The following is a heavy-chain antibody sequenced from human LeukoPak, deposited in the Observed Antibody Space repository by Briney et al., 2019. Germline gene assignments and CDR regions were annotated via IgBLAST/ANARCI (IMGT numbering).Heavy chain of an antibody. CDR1: GGSINSGNYY. V-gene: IGHV4-61*02. J-gene: IGHJ3*01. CDR2: IYSSGST. Sequence: SQTLSLTCTVSGGSINSGNYYCNWIRQPAGKGLEWIGRIYSSGSTNYNPSLKSRVTISRDTSKNQFSLKLNSVTAADTALYYCARDSSLDAFDVWGQGTMVTVSS. CDR3: ARDSSLDAFDV.